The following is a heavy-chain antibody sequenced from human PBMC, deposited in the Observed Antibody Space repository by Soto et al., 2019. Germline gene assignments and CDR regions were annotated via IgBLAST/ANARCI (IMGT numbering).Heavy chain of an antibody. CDR1: GLTVSGKYY. CDR2: INSDGTIS. D-gene: IGHD3-9*01. J-gene: IGHJ6*02. Sequence: GGSLRLSCAAFGLTVSGKYYMSWVRQAAGKWLEWLSGINSDGTISSYADSVKCRITNSRDNAGNTLSLQMNSLRADDPPVYYFATYYDILTVRSMDYYSGIDVWGQGTTVTVSS. CDR3: ATYYDILTVRSMDYYSGIDV. V-gene: IGHV3-74*01.